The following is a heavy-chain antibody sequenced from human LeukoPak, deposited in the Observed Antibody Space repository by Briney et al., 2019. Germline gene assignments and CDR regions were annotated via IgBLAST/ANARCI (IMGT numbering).Heavy chain of an antibody. Sequence: GGSLRLSCAASAFTFSFYSMNWVRQAPGKGLEWVSSISSSSTYIYYADSVKGRFTISRDYAKNSLYLQMNSLRAEDTAVYYCARAPDSRGWYFDYWGQGTLVTVSS. CDR2: ISSSSTYI. J-gene: IGHJ4*02. V-gene: IGHV3-21*01. CDR1: AFTFSFYS. D-gene: IGHD6-19*01. CDR3: ARAPDSRGWYFDY.